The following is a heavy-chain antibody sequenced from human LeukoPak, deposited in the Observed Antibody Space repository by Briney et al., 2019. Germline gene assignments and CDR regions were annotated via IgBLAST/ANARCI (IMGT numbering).Heavy chain of an antibody. V-gene: IGHV3-69-1*01. J-gene: IGHJ4*02. CDR2: ISSADNT. CDR3: AREGYTYGHGVDF. CDR1: GFNFIGYS. Sequence: SGGSLRLSCAASGFNFIGYSMTWVRRPPGKGLEWVSSISSADNTYYADSVKGRSTVSRDNAGKSLYLQMDGLRPEDTAVYYCAREGYTYGHGVDFWGQGTLVTVSS. D-gene: IGHD5-18*01.